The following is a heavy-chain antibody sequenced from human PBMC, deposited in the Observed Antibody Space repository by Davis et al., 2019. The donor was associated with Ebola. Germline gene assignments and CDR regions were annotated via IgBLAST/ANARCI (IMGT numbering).Heavy chain of an antibody. CDR3: ARESRDGYNWYDY. Sequence: ASVKVSCKASGYTFTGYYMHWVRQAPGQGLEWMGWINPNSGGTNYAQKFQGRVTMTRDTSISTAYMELSRLRSDDTAVYYCARESRDGYNWYDYWGQGTLVTVSS. J-gene: IGHJ4*02. CDR1: GYTFTGYY. D-gene: IGHD5-24*01. V-gene: IGHV1-2*02. CDR2: INPNSGGT.